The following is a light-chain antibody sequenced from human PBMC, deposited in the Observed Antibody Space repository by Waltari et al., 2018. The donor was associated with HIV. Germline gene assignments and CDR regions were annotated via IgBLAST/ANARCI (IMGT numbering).Light chain of an antibody. V-gene: IGLV1-47*01. Sequence: QSVLTQPPPASGTLGQRVTISCPGSSSKVGSKPVYWFQQVPGTAPKLLIYRDYQRRSGIPDRFSGSKSGASASLTISGLRSEDEADYYCVAWDDSLSGYVFGTGTKVSVL. CDR3: VAWDDSLSGYV. CDR1: SSKVGSKP. J-gene: IGLJ1*01. CDR2: RDY.